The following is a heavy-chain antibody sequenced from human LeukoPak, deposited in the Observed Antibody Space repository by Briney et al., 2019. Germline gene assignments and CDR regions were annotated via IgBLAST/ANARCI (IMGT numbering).Heavy chain of an antibody. Sequence: GGSLRLSCAASGFTFSSYWMSWVRQAPGKGLEWLANIKQDGSNKYYADSVKGRFTISRDNSKNTLYLQMNSLRAEDTAVYYCARGEGSSSDEQIDYWGQGTLVTVSS. CDR2: IKQDGSNK. CDR3: ARGEGSSSDEQIDY. V-gene: IGHV3-7*01. D-gene: IGHD6-6*01. CDR1: GFTFSSYW. J-gene: IGHJ4*02.